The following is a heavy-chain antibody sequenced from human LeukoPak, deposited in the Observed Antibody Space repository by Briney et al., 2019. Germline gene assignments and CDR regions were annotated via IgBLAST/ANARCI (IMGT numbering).Heavy chain of an antibody. CDR2: ISSSSSTI. CDR3: AKEWQWELLPGGWFDP. V-gene: IGHV3-48*01. D-gene: IGHD1-26*01. CDR1: GFTFSSYS. Sequence: GGSLRLSCAASGFTFSSYSMNWVRQAPGKGLEWVSYISSSSSTIYYADSVKGRFTISRDNAKNSLYLQMNSLRAEDTAVYYCAKEWQWELLPGGWFDPWGQGTLVTVSS. J-gene: IGHJ5*02.